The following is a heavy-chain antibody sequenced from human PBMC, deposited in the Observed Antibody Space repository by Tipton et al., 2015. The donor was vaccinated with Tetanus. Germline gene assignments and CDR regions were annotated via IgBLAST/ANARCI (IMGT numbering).Heavy chain of an antibody. Sequence: VQLVQSGGGLIQPGGSLRLSCAASGFTVSSNYMSWVRQAPGKGLEWVSVIYSGGSTYYADSVKGRFSISRDNSKNTLYLQMNSLRAEDTAVYYCARDRLVDSAVAALYYYYGRDVWGQGTPVPVSS. CDR2: IYSGGST. CDR3: ARDRLVDSAVAALYYYYGRDV. D-gene: IGHD6-19*01. V-gene: IGHV3-53*01. J-gene: IGHJ6*02. CDR1: GFTVSSNY.